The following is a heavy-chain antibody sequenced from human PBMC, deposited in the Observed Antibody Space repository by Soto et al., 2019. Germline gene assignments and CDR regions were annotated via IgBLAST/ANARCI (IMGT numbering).Heavy chain of an antibody. J-gene: IGHJ6*03. CDR3: ARVRFLEWLSYCYYYYMDV. V-gene: IGHV4-31*03. CDR1: GGSISSGGYY. Sequence: SETLSLTCTVSGGSISSGGYYWSWIRQHPGKGLEWIGYIYYSGSTYYNPSLKSRVTISVDTSKNQFSLKLSSVTAADTAVYYCARVRFLEWLSYCYYYYMDVWGKGTTVTVSS. D-gene: IGHD3-3*01. CDR2: IYYSGST.